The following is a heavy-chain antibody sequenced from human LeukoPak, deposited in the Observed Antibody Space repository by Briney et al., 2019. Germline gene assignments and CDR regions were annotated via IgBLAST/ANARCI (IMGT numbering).Heavy chain of an antibody. V-gene: IGHV3-30*18. D-gene: IGHD6-13*01. Sequence: PGGSLRLSCAASGVTFSSYGMHWVRQAPGKGLEWVAVISYDGSNKYYADSVKGRFTISRDNSKNTLYLQMNSLRAEDTAVYYCAKDPGSSYYYYYGMDVWGQGTTVTVSS. J-gene: IGHJ6*02. CDR3: AKDPGSSYYYYYGMDV. CDR1: GVTFSSYG. CDR2: ISYDGSNK.